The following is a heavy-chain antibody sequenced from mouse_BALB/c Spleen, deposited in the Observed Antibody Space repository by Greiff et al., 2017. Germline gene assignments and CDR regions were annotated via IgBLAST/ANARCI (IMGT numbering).Heavy chain of an antibody. CDR1: GFAFSSYD. CDR3: ARNLITTGTWFAY. Sequence: EVKLMESGGGLVKPGGSLKLSCAASGFAFSSYDMSWVRQTPEKRLEWVAYISSGGGSTYYPDTVKGRFTISRDNAKNTLYLQMSSLKSEDTAMYYCARNLITTGTWFAYWGQGTLVTVSA. J-gene: IGHJ3*01. D-gene: IGHD2-4*01. CDR2: ISSGGGST. V-gene: IGHV5-12-1*01.